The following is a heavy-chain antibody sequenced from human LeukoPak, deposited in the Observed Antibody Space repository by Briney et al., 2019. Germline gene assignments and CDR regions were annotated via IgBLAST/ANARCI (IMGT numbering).Heavy chain of an antibody. CDR3: ARALGTVHRYYFDY. J-gene: IGHJ4*02. V-gene: IGHV4-59*01. CDR1: GGSISSYY. CDR2: IYYSGST. Sequence: SETLSLTCTVSGGSISSYYWSWIRQPPGKGLEWIGYIYYSGSTNYNPSLKSRVTISVDTSKNQFSLKLSSVTAADTAVYYCARALGTVHRYYFDYWGQGTLVTVSS.